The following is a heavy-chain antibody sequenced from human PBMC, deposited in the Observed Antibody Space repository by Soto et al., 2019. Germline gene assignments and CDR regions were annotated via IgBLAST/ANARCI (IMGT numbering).Heavy chain of an antibody. CDR2: INPQSGGT. D-gene: IGHD2-8*02. Sequence: ASVKVSCKASGDTFTANYIHWVRQAPGQGFEWMGWINPQSGGTNYPQKFQGRVTMTRDTSLSTVYMTLIRLTSDDTALYYCARGMTPPGAPAWYYFDSWGQGTLVTVSS. J-gene: IGHJ4*02. CDR3: ARGMTPPGAPAWYYFDS. CDR1: GDTFTANY. V-gene: IGHV1-2*02.